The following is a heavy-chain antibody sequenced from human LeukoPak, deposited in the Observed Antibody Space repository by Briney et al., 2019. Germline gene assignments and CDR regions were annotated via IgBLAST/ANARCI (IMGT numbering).Heavy chain of an antibody. CDR3: AAQRGASLHDFWSTRLFDP. J-gene: IGHJ5*02. V-gene: IGHV1-58*02. CDR2: IVLGSGNT. Sequence: SVKVSCKASGFTFHTSAMQWVRQARGQRLEWIGWIVLGSGNTVYTHKFHDRVIITRDMSTSTVYMELDSLGSEDTAVYCCAAQRGASLHDFWSTRLFDPWGQGTLVTVSS. CDR1: GFTFHTSA. D-gene: IGHD3-3*01.